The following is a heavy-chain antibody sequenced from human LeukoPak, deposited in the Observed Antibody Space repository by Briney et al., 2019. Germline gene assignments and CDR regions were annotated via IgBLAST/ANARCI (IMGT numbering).Heavy chain of an antibody. J-gene: IGHJ4*02. D-gene: IGHD2-15*01. Sequence: GGSLRLFCAASGFTFDDYAMHWVRQAPGKGLEWVSGISWNSGSIGYADSVKGRFTISRDNAKNSLYLQMNSLRAEDTALYYCAKAGGYCSGGSCYDYWGQGTLVTVSS. CDR1: GFTFDDYA. V-gene: IGHV3-9*01. CDR3: AKAGGYCSGGSCYDY. CDR2: ISWNSGSI.